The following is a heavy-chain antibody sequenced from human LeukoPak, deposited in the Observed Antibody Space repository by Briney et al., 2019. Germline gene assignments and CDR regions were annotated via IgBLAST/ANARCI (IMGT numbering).Heavy chain of an antibody. V-gene: IGHV4-38-2*02. D-gene: IGHD3-22*01. Sequence: SETLSLTCTVSGYSISSGYYWGWIRQPPGKGLEWIGSIYHSGSTYYNPSLKSRVTISVDTSKNQFSLKLSSVTAADTAVYYCVRVNGYYGNWYFDLWGRGTLVTVSS. CDR2: IYHSGST. J-gene: IGHJ2*01. CDR1: GYSISSGYY. CDR3: VRVNGYYGNWYFDL.